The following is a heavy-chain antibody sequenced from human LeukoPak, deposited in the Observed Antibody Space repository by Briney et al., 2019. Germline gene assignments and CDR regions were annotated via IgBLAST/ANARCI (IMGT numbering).Heavy chain of an antibody. D-gene: IGHD6-13*01. CDR3: ARADSSSWRGPD. Sequence: PGGSLRLSCAASGFTFSNYWMHWVRQGPGKGLVWVSRINSDGRLTSYADSVKGRFTISRDNAKNSLYLQMNSLRAEDTAVYYCARADSSSWRGPDWGQGTLVTVSS. J-gene: IGHJ4*02. CDR1: GFTFSNYW. V-gene: IGHV3-74*01. CDR2: INSDGRLT.